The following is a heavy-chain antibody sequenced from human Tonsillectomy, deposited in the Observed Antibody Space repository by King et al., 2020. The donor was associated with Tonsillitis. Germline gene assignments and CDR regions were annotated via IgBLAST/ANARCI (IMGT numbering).Heavy chain of an antibody. CDR1: GFTVSSNY. V-gene: IGHV3-53*04. CDR3: ARDRSSGSYYN. Sequence: VQLVESGGGLVQPGGSLRLSCAASGFTVSSNYMSWVRQAPGKGLEWGSVIYSGGSTYYADPVKGRFTISRHNSKNTLYLQMNSLRAEDTAVYYCARDRSSGSYYNWGQGTLVTVSS. D-gene: IGHD3-10*01. CDR2: IYSGGST. J-gene: IGHJ4*02.